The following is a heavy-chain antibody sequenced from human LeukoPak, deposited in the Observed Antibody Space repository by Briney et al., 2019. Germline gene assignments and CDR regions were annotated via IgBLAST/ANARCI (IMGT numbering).Heavy chain of an antibody. D-gene: IGHD5-24*01. V-gene: IGHV3-30-3*01. Sequence: GRSLRLSCAAFGFIFSSYAMHWVRQAPGKGLEWVAVISYDGTNTDYADSVKGRFTISRDNSKNALYLQMNSLRAEDTAVYYCVREMATTETFDYWGQGALVTVSS. CDR3: VREMATTETFDY. CDR1: GFIFSSYA. J-gene: IGHJ4*02. CDR2: ISYDGTNT.